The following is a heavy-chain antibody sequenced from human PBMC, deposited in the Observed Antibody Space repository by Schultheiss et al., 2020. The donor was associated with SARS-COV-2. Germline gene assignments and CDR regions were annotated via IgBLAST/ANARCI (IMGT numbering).Heavy chain of an antibody. Sequence: GGSLRLSCAASGFTFSDYNMNWVRQAPGKGLEWVSYISSSSRNKYYADSVKGRFTISRDNAQNSLNLQMNSLRAEDTAVYYCARSMRKLELVLWGQGTLVTVSS. CDR2: ISSSSRNK. D-gene: IGHD1-7*01. CDR1: GFTFSDYN. V-gene: IGHV3-48*01. CDR3: ARSMRKLELVL. J-gene: IGHJ4*02.